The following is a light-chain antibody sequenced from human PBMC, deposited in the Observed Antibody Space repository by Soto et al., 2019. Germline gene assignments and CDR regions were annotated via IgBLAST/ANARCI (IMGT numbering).Light chain of an antibody. J-gene: IGLJ1*01. CDR1: SSDVGGYNY. V-gene: IGLV2-8*01. CDR2: EVT. CDR3: SSYADSNNYV. Sequence: QSVLTQPPSASGSPGQSVTISCTGTSSDVGGYNYVSWYQQHPGKAPKVMIYEVTKRPSGVPDRFSGSKSANTASLTVSGLQEEDEADYYCSSYADSNNYVFGTGTKLTVL.